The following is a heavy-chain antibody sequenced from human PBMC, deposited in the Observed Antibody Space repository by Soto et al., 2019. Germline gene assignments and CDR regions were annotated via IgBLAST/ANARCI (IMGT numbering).Heavy chain of an antibody. D-gene: IGHD2-2*01. CDR3: ARREGYCISTSCPSAFDY. CDR1: GGSISSSNW. J-gene: IGHJ4*02. CDR2: IYYSGST. V-gene: IGHV4-4*02. Sequence: SETLSLTCAVSGGSISSSNWWSWVRQPPGKGLEWIGEIYYSGSTYYNPSLKSRVTISVDTSKNQFSLKLSSVTAADTAVYYCARREGYCISTSCPSAFDYWGQGTLVTVSS.